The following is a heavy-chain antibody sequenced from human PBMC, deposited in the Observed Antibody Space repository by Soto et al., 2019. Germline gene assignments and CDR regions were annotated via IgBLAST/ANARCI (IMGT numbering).Heavy chain of an antibody. CDR1: GGSISSGDYY. Sequence: SETLSLTCTVSGGSISSGDYYWSWIRQPPGKGLEWIGYIYYSGSTYYNPSLKSRVTISVDTSKNQFSLKLSSVTAADTAVYYCARGRPLVVIYAYWGQGTLVTVSS. CDR3: ARGRPLVVIYAY. J-gene: IGHJ4*02. CDR2: IYYSGST. D-gene: IGHD3-22*01. V-gene: IGHV4-30-4*01.